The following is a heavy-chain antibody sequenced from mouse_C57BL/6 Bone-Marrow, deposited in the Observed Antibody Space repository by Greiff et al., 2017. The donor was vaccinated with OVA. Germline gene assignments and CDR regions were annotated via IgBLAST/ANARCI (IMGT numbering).Heavy chain of an antibody. J-gene: IGHJ2*01. CDR3: APHYDYDGFDY. Sequence: VQLVESGPELVKPGASVKISCKASGYAFSSSWMNWVKQRPGKGLEWIGRIYPGDGDTNYNGKFKGKATLTADKSSSTAYMQLSSLTSEDSAVYFCAPHYDYDGFDYWGQGTTLTVSS. CDR1: GYAFSSSW. V-gene: IGHV1-82*01. D-gene: IGHD2-4*01. CDR2: IYPGDGDT.